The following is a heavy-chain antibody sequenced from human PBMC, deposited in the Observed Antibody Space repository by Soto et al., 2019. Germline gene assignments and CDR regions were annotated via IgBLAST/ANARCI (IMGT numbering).Heavy chain of an antibody. CDR3: ARDRSGYSSWGEYNWFDP. CDR2: IIPILGIA. CDR1: GGTFSSYT. D-gene: IGHD6-19*01. Sequence: QVQLVQSGAEVKKPGSSVKVSCKASGGTFSSYTISWVRQAPGQGLEWMGRIIPILGIANYAQKFQGRVTITADXXTXTXXMELSSLRSEDTAVYYCARDRSGYSSWGEYNWFDPWGQGTLVTVSS. J-gene: IGHJ5*02. V-gene: IGHV1-69*08.